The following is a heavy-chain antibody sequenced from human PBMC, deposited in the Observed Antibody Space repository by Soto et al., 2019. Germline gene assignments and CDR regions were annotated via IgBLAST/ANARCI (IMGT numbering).Heavy chain of an antibody. J-gene: IGHJ3*02. D-gene: IGHD1-26*01. V-gene: IGHV1-69*05. CDR1: GGTFSSYA. CDR3: ARDRGFSGWAFDI. Sequence: QVQLVQSGAEVKKPGSSVKVSCKASGGTFSSYAISWVRQAPGQGLEWMGGIIPIFGTANYAQKFQGRVTXTXDXCPSRAYMELTSLRSEDTAVYYCARDRGFSGWAFDIWGQGTMVTVSS. CDR2: IIPIFGTA.